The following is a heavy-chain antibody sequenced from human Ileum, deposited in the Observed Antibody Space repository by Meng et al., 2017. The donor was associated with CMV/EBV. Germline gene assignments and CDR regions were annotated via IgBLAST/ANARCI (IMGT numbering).Heavy chain of an antibody. V-gene: IGHV4-4*07. Sequence: QVALQESGPGLVNTSETLSLTCYVSGGSISNYYGSGIRQPAGKGLEWIAHIYTSGTTNYNPSLKSRVTMSVDTSRNQFSLKLTSVTAADTAVYYCARNYGSGNWNFFHYWGQGTLVTVSS. CDR2: IYTSGTT. CDR3: ARNYGSGNWNFFHY. D-gene: IGHD3-10*01. CDR1: GGSISNYY. J-gene: IGHJ4*02.